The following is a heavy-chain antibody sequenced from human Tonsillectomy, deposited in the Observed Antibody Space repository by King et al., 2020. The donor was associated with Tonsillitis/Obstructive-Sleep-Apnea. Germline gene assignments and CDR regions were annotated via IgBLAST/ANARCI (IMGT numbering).Heavy chain of an antibody. V-gene: IGHV3-15*01. D-gene: IGHD2-2*01. CDR1: GFTFSNAW. CDR3: TTLHCSSTSCYLYYYYYMDV. Sequence: VQLVESGGGLVKPGGSLRLSCAASGFTFSNAWMSWVRQAPGKGLEWGGRIKSKTDGGTTDYAAPVKGRFTISRDDSKNTLYLQMNSLKTEDTAVYYCTTLHCSSTSCYLYYYYYMDVWGKGTTVTVSS. J-gene: IGHJ6*03. CDR2: IKSKTDGGTT.